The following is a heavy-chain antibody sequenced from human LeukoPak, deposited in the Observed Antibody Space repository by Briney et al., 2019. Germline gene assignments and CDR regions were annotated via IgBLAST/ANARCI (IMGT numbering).Heavy chain of an antibody. CDR3: ARDLTNIHTTGSTYDAIDI. CDR2: ISYDGSNK. D-gene: IGHD1-1*01. V-gene: IGHV3-30*04. Sequence: GGSLRLSCAASGFTFSSYAMHWVCQAPGKGLEWVAVISYDGSNKYYADSVKGRFTISRDNSKNTLFLQMNSLRAEDTAVYYCARDLTNIHTTGSTYDAIDIWGQGTMVTVSS. J-gene: IGHJ3*02. CDR1: GFTFSSYA.